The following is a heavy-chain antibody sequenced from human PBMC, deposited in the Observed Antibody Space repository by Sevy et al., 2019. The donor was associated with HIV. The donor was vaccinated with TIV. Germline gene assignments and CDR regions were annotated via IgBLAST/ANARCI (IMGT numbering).Heavy chain of an antibody. CDR3: ATTKDYYESSGSPFDY. D-gene: IGHD3-22*01. CDR2: FDPEDGET. Sequence: ASVKVSCKVSGYTLTKLGMHWVRHAPGKGLEWMGSFDPEDGETIYAQKFQGRLTMTEDTSTDTAYMDLSSLRSEDTAVYFCATTKDYYESSGSPFDYWGQGTVVTVSS. J-gene: IGHJ4*02. V-gene: IGHV1-24*01. CDR1: GYTLTKLG.